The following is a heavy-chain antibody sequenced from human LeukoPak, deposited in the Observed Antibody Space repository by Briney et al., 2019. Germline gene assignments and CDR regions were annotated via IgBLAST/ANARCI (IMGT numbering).Heavy chain of an antibody. Sequence: GASVKVSCKASGYTFTGYYMHWVRQAPGQGLEWMGWINPNSGGTNYAQKFQGRVTMTRDTSISTAYMELSRLRSEDTAVYYCARPNFWSGYYQGYWGQGTLVTVSS. CDR3: ARPNFWSGYYQGY. J-gene: IGHJ4*02. D-gene: IGHD3-3*01. CDR2: INPNSGGT. CDR1: GYTFTGYY. V-gene: IGHV1-2*02.